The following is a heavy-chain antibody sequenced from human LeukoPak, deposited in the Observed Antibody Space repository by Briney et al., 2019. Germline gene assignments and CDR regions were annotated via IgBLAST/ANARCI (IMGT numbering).Heavy chain of an antibody. V-gene: IGHV1-18*01. CDR3: ARDPPYKEIAVARSDY. Sequence: ASVKVSCKASGYTFTSYGISWVRQAPGQGLEWMGWISAYNGNTNYAQKLQGRVTMTTDTSTSTAYVELRSLRSDDTAVYYCARDPPYKEIAVARSDYWGQGTLVTVSS. CDR1: GYTFTSYG. J-gene: IGHJ4*02. D-gene: IGHD6-19*01. CDR2: ISAYNGNT.